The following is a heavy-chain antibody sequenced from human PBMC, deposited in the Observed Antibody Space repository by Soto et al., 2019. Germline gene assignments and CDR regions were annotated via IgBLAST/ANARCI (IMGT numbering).Heavy chain of an antibody. J-gene: IGHJ4*02. CDR2: IYSGGIT. D-gene: IGHD2-15*01. CDR1: GFIVSSNY. Sequence: VQLVESGGGLVQPGGSLRLSCAASGFIVSSNYMSWVRQAPGKGLEWVSVIYSGGITYYADSVKGRFTISRHNSKNTVYLQMNSLRAEDTAVYYCARDYCGGGSCYSAYWGQGTLVTVSS. CDR3: ARDYCGGGSCYSAY. V-gene: IGHV3-53*04.